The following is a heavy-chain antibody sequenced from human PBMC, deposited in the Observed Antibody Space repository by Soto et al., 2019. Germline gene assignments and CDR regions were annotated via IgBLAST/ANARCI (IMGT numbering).Heavy chain of an antibody. CDR3: VREVPYSTSNLYY. CDR2: IYYSGST. Sequence: PSETLSLTCTVSGGSISSGDYYWSWIRQPPGKGLEWIGYIYYSGSTYYNPSLKSRVTISVDTSKTQFSLKLSSVTAADTAVYYCVREVPYSTSNLYYWGQGTLVTVYS. D-gene: IGHD6-6*01. J-gene: IGHJ4*02. V-gene: IGHV4-30-4*01. CDR1: GGSISSGDYY.